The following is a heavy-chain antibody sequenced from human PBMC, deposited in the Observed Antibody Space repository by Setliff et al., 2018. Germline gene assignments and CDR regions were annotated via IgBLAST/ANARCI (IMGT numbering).Heavy chain of an antibody. D-gene: IGHD2-15*01. J-gene: IGHJ5*02. Sequence: EASVKVSCKTSGYTFRSYGVSWVRQAPGQGLEWMGWISAYSGDTIYAQNYQGRVTMTTDTSTSTAYMELRSLRSDDTAVYYCAKDRVEVVVAAPQARFDPWGQGTLVTVSS. V-gene: IGHV1-18*01. CDR2: ISAYSGDT. CDR1: GYTFRSYG. CDR3: AKDRVEVVVAAPQARFDP.